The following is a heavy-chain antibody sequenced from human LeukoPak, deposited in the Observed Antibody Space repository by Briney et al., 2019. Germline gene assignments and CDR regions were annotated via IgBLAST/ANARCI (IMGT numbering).Heavy chain of an antibody. J-gene: IGHJ4*02. V-gene: IGHV3-9*01. CDR2: ISWNSGSI. Sequence: PGGSLRLSCAASGFTFDDYAMHWVRQAPGKGLEWVSGISWNSGSIAYADSVKGRFTIFRDNAKNSLYLQMNSLRAEDTALYYCAKGLDGGYWGQGTLVTVSS. D-gene: IGHD4-23*01. CDR1: GFTFDDYA. CDR3: AKGLDGGY.